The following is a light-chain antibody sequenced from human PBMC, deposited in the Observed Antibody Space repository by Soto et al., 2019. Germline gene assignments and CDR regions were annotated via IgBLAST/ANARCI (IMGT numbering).Light chain of an antibody. V-gene: IGLV2-8*01. Sequence: QSALTQPPSASGSPGQSVAISCTGTSSDVGGYNYVSWYQHHPGKAPKLMIYEVSRRPSGVSDRFSGSKSGNTASLPVSGLQAEDEADYYCSSYSGSSNWVFGGGTKLTVL. CDR1: SSDVGGYNY. J-gene: IGLJ3*02. CDR3: SSYSGSSNWV. CDR2: EVS.